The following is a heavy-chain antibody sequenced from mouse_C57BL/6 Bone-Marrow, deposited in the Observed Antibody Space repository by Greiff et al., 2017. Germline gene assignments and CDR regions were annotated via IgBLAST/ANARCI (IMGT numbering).Heavy chain of an antibody. J-gene: IGHJ1*03. D-gene: IGHD2-2*01. CDR2: INPNNGGT. CDR1: GYTFTDYN. Sequence: VQLQQSGPELVKPGASVKISCKASGYTFTDYNMDWVKQSHGKSLAWIGDINPNNGGTIYNQKFKDKATLTVDKSSSKASMELRSLTSEDTAVYYCARSTYYYGYDGVRNWYFDGWGTGTTVTV. V-gene: IGHV1-18*01. CDR3: ARSTYYYGYDGVRNWYFDG.